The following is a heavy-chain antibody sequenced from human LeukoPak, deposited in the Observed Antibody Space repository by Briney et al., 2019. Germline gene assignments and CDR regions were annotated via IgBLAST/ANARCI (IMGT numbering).Heavy chain of an antibody. J-gene: IGHJ4*02. Sequence: GGTLRLSCAASGYSFTSYWIGWVRQMPGKGLEWMGIIYPGDSDTRYSPSFQGQVTISADKSISTAYLQWSSLKASDTAMYYCARLWTPDSEVVTALDYWGQGTLVTVSS. V-gene: IGHV5-51*01. D-gene: IGHD2-21*02. CDR1: GYSFTSYW. CDR3: ARLWTPDSEVVTALDY. CDR2: IYPGDSDT.